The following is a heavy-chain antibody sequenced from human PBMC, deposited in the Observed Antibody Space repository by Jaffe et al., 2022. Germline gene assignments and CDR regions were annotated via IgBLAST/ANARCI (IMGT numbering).Heavy chain of an antibody. CDR3: AKKHFDWLFADY. D-gene: IGHD3-9*01. V-gene: IGHV3-30*02. Sequence: QVQLVESGGGVVQPGGSLRLSCAASGFTFSSYGMHWVRQAPGKGLEWVAFIRYDGSNKYYADSVKGRFTISRDNSKNTLYLQMNSLRAEDTAVYYCAKKHFDWLFADYWGQGTLVTVSS. J-gene: IGHJ4*02. CDR1: GFTFSSYG. CDR2: IRYDGSNK.